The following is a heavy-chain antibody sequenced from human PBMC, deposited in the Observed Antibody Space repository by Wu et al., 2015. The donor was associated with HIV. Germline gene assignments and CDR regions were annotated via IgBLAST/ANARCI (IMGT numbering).Heavy chain of an antibody. CDR1: GYTFNNYD. CDR3: ARAHYYGSGRPTGLYYAFDV. Sequence: QVQLVQSGAEVKKPGASVKVSCKTSGYTFNNYDINWVRQAAGQGLEWMGWINPNSGNTGYAXKLQYRITMTRDTSIGTAYMELSFLRSEDTAVYYCARAHYYGSGRPTGLYYAFDVWGQGTTVTVSS. D-gene: IGHD3-10*01. CDR2: INPNSGNT. V-gene: IGHV1-8*01. J-gene: IGHJ6*02.